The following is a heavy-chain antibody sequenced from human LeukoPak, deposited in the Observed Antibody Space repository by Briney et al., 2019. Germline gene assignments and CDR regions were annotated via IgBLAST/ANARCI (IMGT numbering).Heavy chain of an antibody. CDR3: ARGGLGDISSIEIFWSGYFIDY. D-gene: IGHD3-3*01. CDR1: GGSISSSSYY. J-gene: IGHJ4*02. CDR2: IYYSGST. V-gene: IGHV4-39*01. Sequence: PSETLSLTCTVSGGSISSSSYYWGWIRQPPGKGLEWIGSIYYSGSTYYNPSLKSRVTISVDTSKNQFSLKLSSVTAADTAVYYCARGGLGDISSIEIFWSGYFIDYWGQGTLVTVSS.